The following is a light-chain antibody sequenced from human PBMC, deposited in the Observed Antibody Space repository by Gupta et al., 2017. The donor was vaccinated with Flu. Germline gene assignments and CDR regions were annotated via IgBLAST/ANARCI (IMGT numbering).Light chain of an antibody. CDR3: QQFYSTPPT. CDR2: WAS. Sequence: NCKSSQSVLFSSNNKNYLACYQQEAGQPPKLLIYWASTRESGVPDRFSGSGSGTDFTLTISSLQAEDVAVYYCQQFYSTPPTFGQGTKLEIK. J-gene: IGKJ2*01. CDR1: QSVLFSSNNKNY. V-gene: IGKV4-1*01.